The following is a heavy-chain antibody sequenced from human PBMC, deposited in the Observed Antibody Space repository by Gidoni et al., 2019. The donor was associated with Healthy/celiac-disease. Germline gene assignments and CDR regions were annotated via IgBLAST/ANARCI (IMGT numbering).Heavy chain of an antibody. CDR2: INHSGST. D-gene: IGHD2-2*01. V-gene: IGHV4-34*01. J-gene: IGHJ5*02. CDR3: ARAGKRGVVVPAALNWFDP. CDR1: CGSFSGSY. Sequence: QVQLQQLGAGLLQPSETLSLTCAVYCGSFSGSYWSWIRQPPGKGLEWIGEINHSGSTNYNPSLKSRGTISVDTSKNQFSLKLSSVTAADTAVYYCARAGKRGVVVPAALNWFDPWGQGTLVTVSS.